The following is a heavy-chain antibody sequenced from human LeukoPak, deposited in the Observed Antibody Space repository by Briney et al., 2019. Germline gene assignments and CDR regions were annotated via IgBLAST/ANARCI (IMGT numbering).Heavy chain of an antibody. D-gene: IGHD3-22*01. CDR3: ARDWHAGYYDSSGYLFQ. J-gene: IGHJ4*02. Sequence: ETLSLTCTVSGGSISSSSYYWGWIRQPPGKGLEWIGSIYYSGSTYYNPSLKSRVTISVDTSKNQFSLKLSSVTAADTAVYYCARDWHAGYYDSSGYLFQWGQGTLVTVSS. CDR1: GGSISSSSYY. V-gene: IGHV4-39*07. CDR2: IYYSGST.